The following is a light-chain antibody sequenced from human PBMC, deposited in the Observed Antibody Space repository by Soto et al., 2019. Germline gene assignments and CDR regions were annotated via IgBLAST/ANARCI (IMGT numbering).Light chain of an antibody. V-gene: IGLV2-14*01. CDR2: DVS. CDR1: SSDVGGYNY. CDR3: SSYTSSNTYV. J-gene: IGLJ1*01. Sequence: QSVLTQPASVSGSPGQSITISCTGTSSDVGGYNYVSWYQQYPGKAPKLMIYDVSNRPSGVSNRFSGSKSGNTASLTISGLQADDEADYYCSSYTSSNTYVFGTGTKVTVL.